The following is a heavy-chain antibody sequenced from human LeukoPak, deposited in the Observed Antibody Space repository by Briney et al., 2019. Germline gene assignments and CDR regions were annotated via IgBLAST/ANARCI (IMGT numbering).Heavy chain of an antibody. CDR3: ARGSSGSFDY. CDR2: TNYRSKWYN. CDR1: GDSVSGNIVA. J-gene: IGHJ4*02. Sequence: SQTLSLTCDISGDSVSGNIVAWNWIRQSPSRGLGWLGRTNYRSKWYNDYAVSVRGRITLNPDTSKNRFSLQLDSVTPEDTAVYYCARGSSGSFDYWGQGTLVTVSS. D-gene: IGHD6-19*01. V-gene: IGHV6-1*01.